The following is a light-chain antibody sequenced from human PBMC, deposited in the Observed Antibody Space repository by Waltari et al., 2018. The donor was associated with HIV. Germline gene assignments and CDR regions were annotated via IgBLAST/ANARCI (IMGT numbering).Light chain of an antibody. CDR1: RSNIGAGLD. J-gene: IGLJ1*01. Sequence: QSVLTQPPSVSGAPGQRVTISCTGSRSNIGAGLDVHGGQQVPGTAPNLLSYGNINRPSGVPDRFSGSKSGASASLAITGLQAEDEADYYCQSYDSSLSGSRVFGTGTKVTVL. CDR3: QSYDSSLSGSRV. V-gene: IGLV1-40*01. CDR2: GNI.